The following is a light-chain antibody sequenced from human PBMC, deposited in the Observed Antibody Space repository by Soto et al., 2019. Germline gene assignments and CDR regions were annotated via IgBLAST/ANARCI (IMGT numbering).Light chain of an antibody. CDR1: QGISSY. CDR3: QQLKSSPFT. Sequence: IQLTQSSSSLSASVGDRVTIACRASQGISSYLAWYQRKPGKAPQLLIYAASTLQSGVPSRFSGSGSGTDFTLTISSLQPEDFVTYYCQQLKSSPFTFGPGTKVHIK. V-gene: IGKV1-9*01. J-gene: IGKJ3*01. CDR2: AAS.